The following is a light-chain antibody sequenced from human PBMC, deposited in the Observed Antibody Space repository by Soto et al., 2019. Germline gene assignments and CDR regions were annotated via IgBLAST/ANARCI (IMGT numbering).Light chain of an antibody. J-gene: IGLJ2*01. CDR1: SSDVGAYNY. CDR3: GSYTVSSTLI. V-gene: IGLV2-14*03. CDR2: NVS. Sequence: QSVLTQPASVSGSPGQSITISCTGTSSDVGAYNYVSWFQLHPGKAPKLILYNVSNRPSGVSNRFSGSKSGNTASLTIFGLQAEDEADYFCGSYTVSSTLIFGGGTKVTVL.